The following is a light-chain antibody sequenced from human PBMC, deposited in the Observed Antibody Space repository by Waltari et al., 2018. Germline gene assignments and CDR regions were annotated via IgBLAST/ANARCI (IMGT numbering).Light chain of an antibody. CDR1: SYDVGHYNY. V-gene: IGLV2-14*03. CDR2: YVS. Sequence: QSALTQPASVSGSPGQSITISCTGTSYDVGHYNYVSWYQQRPGKAPKLIIYYVSYRPSGVSNRFSGSKSGSTASLTISGLQAEDEADYHCSSYTSSSTVGVLFGGGTKLTVL. CDR3: SSYTSSSTVGVL. J-gene: IGLJ2*01.